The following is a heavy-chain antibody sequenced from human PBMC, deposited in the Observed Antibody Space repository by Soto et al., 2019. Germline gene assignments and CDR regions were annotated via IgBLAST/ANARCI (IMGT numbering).Heavy chain of an antibody. CDR3: ARAPAEYSSSCEFDY. V-gene: IGHV6-1*01. CDR2: TYYRSKWYN. J-gene: IGHJ4*02. CDR1: RDSVSSHRAA. D-gene: IGHD6-13*01. Sequence: SQTPSLTGAISRDSVSSHRAAWNWIRESPSRGLEWLGRTYYRSKWYNDYAVSVKSRITINPDTSKNQFSLQLNSVTPEDTAVYYCARAPAEYSSSCEFDYWGQGTLVTVSS.